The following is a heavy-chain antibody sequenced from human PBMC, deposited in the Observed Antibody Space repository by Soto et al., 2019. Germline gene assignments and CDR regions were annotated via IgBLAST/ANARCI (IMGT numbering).Heavy chain of an antibody. CDR1: GFTFSSYA. Sequence: EVQLLESGGGLVQPGGSLRLSCAASGFTFSSYAMSWVRQAPGKGLEWVSAISGSGGSTYYADSVKGRFTISRDNSKSTLYLHMNSMRAEDTAVYYCAKAGSYRGILHFDYWGQGTLVTVSS. D-gene: IGHD1-26*01. V-gene: IGHV3-23*01. CDR2: ISGSGGST. J-gene: IGHJ4*02. CDR3: AKAGSYRGILHFDY.